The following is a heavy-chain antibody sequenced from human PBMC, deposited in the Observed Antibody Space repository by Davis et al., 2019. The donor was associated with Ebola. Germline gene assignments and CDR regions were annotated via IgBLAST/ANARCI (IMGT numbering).Heavy chain of an antibody. J-gene: IGHJ4*02. CDR3: SLAAAGVDY. CDR2: IRSKANSYAT. D-gene: IGHD6-13*01. CDR1: GFTFSSYG. V-gene: IGHV3-73*01. Sequence: GGSLRLSCAASGFTFSSYGMHWVRQASGKGLEWVGRIRSKANSYATAYAASVKGRFTISRDDSKNTAYLQMNSLKTEDTAVYYCSLAAAGVDYWGQGTLVTVSS.